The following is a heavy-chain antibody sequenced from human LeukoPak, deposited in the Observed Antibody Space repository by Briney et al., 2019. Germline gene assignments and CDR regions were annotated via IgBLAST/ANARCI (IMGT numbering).Heavy chain of an antibody. V-gene: IGHV3-30-3*01. Sequence: GGSLRLSCAASGFTFSSYAMHWVRQALGKGLEWVAVISYDGSNKYYADSVKGRFTISRDNSKNTLYLQMNSLRAEDTAVYYCARDEGSYFDYWGQGTLVTVSS. CDR1: GFTFSSYA. J-gene: IGHJ4*02. CDR2: ISYDGSNK. CDR3: ARDEGSYFDY. D-gene: IGHD3-10*01.